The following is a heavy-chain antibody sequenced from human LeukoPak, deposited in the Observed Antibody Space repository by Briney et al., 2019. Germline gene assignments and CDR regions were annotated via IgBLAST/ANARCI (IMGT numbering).Heavy chain of an antibody. D-gene: IGHD4-17*01. V-gene: IGHV1-2*02. Sequence: ASVKVSCKASGYTVTDHALHWVRQASGQGLEWLGWIKFENGDTSYGWEFRGRVTMTSDTSVSTVYMELNSLTSDDTAIYYCVRNGLNDHGRSSGSFDIWAQGTMVTVSS. CDR2: IKFENGDT. CDR3: VRNGLNDHGRSSGSFDI. J-gene: IGHJ3*02. CDR1: GYTVTDHA.